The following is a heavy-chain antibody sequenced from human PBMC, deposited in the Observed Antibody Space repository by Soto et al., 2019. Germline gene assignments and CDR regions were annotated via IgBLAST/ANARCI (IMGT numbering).Heavy chain of an antibody. Sequence: LRLSCAASGFTFSNAWMSWVRQAPGKGLEWVGRIKSKTDGGTTDYAAPVKGRFTISRDDSKSTLYLQMNSLKTEDTAVYYCTTERPRQRGYSYGFSLWGQGTLVTVSS. CDR1: GFTFSNAW. D-gene: IGHD5-18*01. CDR3: TTERPRQRGYSYGFSL. J-gene: IGHJ4*02. CDR2: IKSKTDGGTT. V-gene: IGHV3-15*01.